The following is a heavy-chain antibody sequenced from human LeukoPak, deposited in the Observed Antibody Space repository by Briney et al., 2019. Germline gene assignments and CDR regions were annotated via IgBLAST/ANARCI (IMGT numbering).Heavy chain of an antibody. CDR1: GFTFSSYW. J-gene: IGHJ4*02. CDR2: IKQDGSEK. Sequence: PGGSLRLSCAASGFTFSSYWMSWVRQAPRKGLEWVANIKQDGSEKYYVDSVKGRFTISRDNAKNSLYLQMNSLRAEDTAVYYCARSRKVGATDYWGQGTLVTVSS. D-gene: IGHD1-26*01. CDR3: ARSRKVGATDY. V-gene: IGHV3-7*01.